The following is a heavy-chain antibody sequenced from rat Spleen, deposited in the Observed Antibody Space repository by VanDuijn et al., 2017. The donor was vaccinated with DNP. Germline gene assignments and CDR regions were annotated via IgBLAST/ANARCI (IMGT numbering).Heavy chain of an antibody. CDR3: ARDVGGPIWFAY. CDR2: IRSGGST. CDR1: GFSLTDYS. Sequence: QVQLKESGPGLVQPSQTLSLTCTVSGFSLTDYSVHWVRQPPGKGLEWMGRIRSGGSTDYNSALKSRLSISRDTSKSQIFLKMNSLKTEDTGVYYCARDVGGPIWFAYWGRGTLVTVSS. J-gene: IGHJ3*01. V-gene: IGHV2-19*01. D-gene: IGHD4-3*01.